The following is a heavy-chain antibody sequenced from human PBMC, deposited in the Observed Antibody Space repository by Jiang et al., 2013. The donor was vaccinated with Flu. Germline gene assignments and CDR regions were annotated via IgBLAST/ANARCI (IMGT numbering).Heavy chain of an antibody. V-gene: IGHV2-5*02. CDR3: AHRTTLTRAFDY. CDR2: IYWDDDK. CDR1: GFSLTTSGVG. Sequence: KPTQTLTLTCTFSGFSLTTSGVGVGWIRQPPGKALEWLALIYWDDDKRYSASLKSRLTITKDTSKNQVVLTMTNMDPVDTATYYCAHRTTLTRAFDYWGQGTLVTVSS. D-gene: IGHD4-17*01. J-gene: IGHJ4*02.